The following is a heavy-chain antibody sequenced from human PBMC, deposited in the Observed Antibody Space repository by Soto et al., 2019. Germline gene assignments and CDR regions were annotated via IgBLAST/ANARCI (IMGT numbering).Heavy chain of an antibody. CDR2: ISYDGNNQ. CDR1: GFTFNNYA. J-gene: IGHJ4*02. V-gene: IGHV3-30*09. D-gene: IGHD3-22*01. Sequence: QVQLVESGGGVVQPGRSLRLSCAASGFTFNNYAMHWVRQAPGKGLEWVAVISYDGNNQYYADSVKGRFAISRDNSKNTLYLQMNSLRDEATALYYCASDRVYYYDSSGYYNFEYWGQGSLVTVSS. CDR3: ASDRVYYYDSSGYYNFEY.